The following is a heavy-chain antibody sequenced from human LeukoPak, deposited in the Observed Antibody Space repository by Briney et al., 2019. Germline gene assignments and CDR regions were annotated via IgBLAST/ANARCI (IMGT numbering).Heavy chain of an antibody. CDR3: VRGALRKLWTLGVD. CDR1: GFTFSSYG. J-gene: IGHJ4*02. V-gene: IGHV3-30*19. CDR2: ISHDGTNE. Sequence: PGRSLRLSCAASGFTFSSYGMHWVRQAPGKGLEWVSLISHDGTNEDYSDSVEGRFTISRDNSKKTVYLQMDSLRSEDTAVYYCVRGALRKLWTLGVDWGQGTLVIVSS. D-gene: IGHD3-16*01.